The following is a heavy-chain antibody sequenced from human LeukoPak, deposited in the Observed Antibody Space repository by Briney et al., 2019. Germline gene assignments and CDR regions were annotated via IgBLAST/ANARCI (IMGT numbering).Heavy chain of an antibody. CDR1: VGSISSSSYY. J-gene: IGHJ4*02. CDR3: ARDSDSSGYYLFGSPFDY. D-gene: IGHD3-22*01. Sequence: AETLSLTCTVSVGSISSSSYYGGWIRRPPGKGLEWVGSIYYSVSTYYNPSLKSRVTISVDTSTTQFSLQLSSVPAADTAVYYCARDSDSSGYYLFGSPFDYWGQGTLVTVSS. V-gene: IGHV4-39*07. CDR2: IYYSVST.